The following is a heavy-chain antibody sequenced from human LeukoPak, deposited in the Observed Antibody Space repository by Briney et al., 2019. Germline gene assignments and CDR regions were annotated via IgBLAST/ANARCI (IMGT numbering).Heavy chain of an antibody. J-gene: IGHJ4*02. D-gene: IGHD1-26*01. CDR3: SRGYSGSYGRFDY. V-gene: IGHV4-59*01. CDR1: DGSISSYY. CDR2: IYYSAST. Sequence: SETLSLTCTVSDGSISSYYCSWIRQPPGKGLEWIGYIYYSASTSYNPSLKSRVTISVDTSKNQFSLKLSSVTAADTAVYYCSRGYSGSYGRFDYWGQGTLVTVSS.